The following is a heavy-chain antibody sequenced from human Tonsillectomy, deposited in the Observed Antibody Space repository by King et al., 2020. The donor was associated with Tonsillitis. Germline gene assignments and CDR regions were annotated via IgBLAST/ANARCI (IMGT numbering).Heavy chain of an antibody. V-gene: IGHV1-18*04. CDR2: ISAYNGNT. J-gene: IGHJ6*02. Sequence: QLVQSGGEVKKPGASVKVSCKASGYTFTNYDITWVRQAPGQGLEWMGWISAYNGNTNYAQKLQGRVTMPTDTSTNTAYMELRGLRSDDTAVYYCARDSQYSCTWYVGMDVWGQGTTVTVSS. D-gene: IGHD6-13*01. CDR3: ARDSQYSCTWYVGMDV. CDR1: GYTFTNYD.